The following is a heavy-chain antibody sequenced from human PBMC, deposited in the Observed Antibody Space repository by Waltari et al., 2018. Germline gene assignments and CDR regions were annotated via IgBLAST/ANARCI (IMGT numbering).Heavy chain of an antibody. J-gene: IGHJ4*02. D-gene: IGHD3-10*01. Sequence: QVQLQESGPGLVKPSETLSLTCTVSAYSISSGYYWGWIRQPPGKGLEWIGSIYHSVSTYYNPSLKSRVTISVDASKNQFSLKLTSVTAADTAVYYCASGVSNYWGQGTLVTVSS. CDR2: IYHSVST. CDR3: ASGVSNY. V-gene: IGHV4-38-2*02. CDR1: AYSISSGYY.